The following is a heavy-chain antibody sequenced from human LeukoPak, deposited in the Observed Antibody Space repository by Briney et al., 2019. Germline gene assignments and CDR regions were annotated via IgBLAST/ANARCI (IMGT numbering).Heavy chain of an antibody. CDR3: ATGGPAAIIHYYYYMDV. Sequence: GGSLRLSCAASGFTFSSYSMNWVRQAPGKGLEWISYISSGGRTIYYADSVRGRFTISRDNAKNSLYLQMNSLRAEDTAVYYCATGGPAAIIHYYYYMDVWGKGTTVTVSS. V-gene: IGHV3-48*04. D-gene: IGHD2-2*01. CDR2: ISSGGRTI. J-gene: IGHJ6*03. CDR1: GFTFSSYS.